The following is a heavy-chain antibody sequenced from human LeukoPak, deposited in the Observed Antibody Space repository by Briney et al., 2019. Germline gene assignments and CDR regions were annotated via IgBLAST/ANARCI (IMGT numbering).Heavy chain of an antibody. CDR1: GYRFSKYW. CDR2: IYPDDSST. CDR3: ARHTGEGSHFQH. Sequence: GESLKISCEGSGYRFSKYWIGWVRQMPGKGLEWMGIIYPDDSSTEYSPSLQGQVTISVDKSISTAYLQWSSLKASDAAMYYCARHTGEGSHFQHWGQGSLVTVSS. V-gene: IGHV5-51*01. D-gene: IGHD3-16*01. J-gene: IGHJ1*01.